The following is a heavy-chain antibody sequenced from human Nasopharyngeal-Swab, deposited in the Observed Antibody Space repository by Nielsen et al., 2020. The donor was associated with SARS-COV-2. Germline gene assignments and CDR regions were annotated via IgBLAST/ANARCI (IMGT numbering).Heavy chain of an antibody. Sequence: GGSLRLSCAASGFTFTDYVMNWVRQAPGKGLEWVSSISTTSDYIYYADSVKGRFTISRDNARNSLHLQMHSLRAEDTAVYYCAKPASGSYFSDFDYWGQGTLVTVSS. CDR1: GFTFTDYV. CDR2: ISTTSDYI. J-gene: IGHJ4*02. CDR3: AKPASGSYFSDFDY. D-gene: IGHD1-26*01. V-gene: IGHV3-21*01.